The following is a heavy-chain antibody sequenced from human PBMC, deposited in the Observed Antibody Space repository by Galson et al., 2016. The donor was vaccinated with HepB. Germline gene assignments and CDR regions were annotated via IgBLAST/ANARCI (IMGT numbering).Heavy chain of an antibody. J-gene: IGHJ4*02. CDR1: GFTFSNNW. Sequence: SLRLSCAASGFTFSNNWMSWVRQAPGKGLEWVANIKQDGSDKYYVDSVKGRFTISRDNAKNSLYLQMNSLRADDTAVYFCARDCSGLTCPTHFDFWGQGTLVTVSS. CDR3: ARDCSGLTCPTHFDF. V-gene: IGHV3-7*05. CDR2: IKQDGSDK. D-gene: IGHD2-15*01.